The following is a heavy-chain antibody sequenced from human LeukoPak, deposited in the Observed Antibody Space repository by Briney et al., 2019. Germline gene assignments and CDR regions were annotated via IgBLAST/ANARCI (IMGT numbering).Heavy chain of an antibody. CDR2: ISNSGSTI. D-gene: IGHD6-19*01. CDR1: GFTFSDYY. CDR3: AIDRRGWWDKIDY. V-gene: IGHV3-11*04. J-gene: IGHJ4*02. Sequence: GGSLRLSCAVSGFTFSDYYMSWIRQAPGKGLEWVSYISNSGSTIYYADSVKGRFTISRDNAKNSLYLQMNSLRAEDTAVYYCAIDRRGWWDKIDYWGQGTLVTVSS.